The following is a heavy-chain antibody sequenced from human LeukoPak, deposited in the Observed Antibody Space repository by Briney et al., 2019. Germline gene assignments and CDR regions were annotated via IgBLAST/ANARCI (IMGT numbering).Heavy chain of an antibody. D-gene: IGHD3-10*01. CDR1: GGSFSGYY. V-gene: IGHV4-34*01. Sequence: PSETLSLTCAVYGGSFSGYYWSWIRQPPGKGLEWIGGINQSGSTNYNPSLKSRVTISIDTSKNQFSLKVSSVTAADTAVYYCARARNVLLWFGEEDWFDPWGQGTLVTVSS. CDR3: ARARNVLLWFGEEDWFDP. J-gene: IGHJ5*02. CDR2: INQSGST.